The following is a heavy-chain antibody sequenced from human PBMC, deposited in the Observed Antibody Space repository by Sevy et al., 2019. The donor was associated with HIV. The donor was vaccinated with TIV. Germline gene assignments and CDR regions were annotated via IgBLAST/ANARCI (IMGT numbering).Heavy chain of an antibody. V-gene: IGHV3-23*01. CDR2: ISVSGRL. J-gene: IGHJ4*02. D-gene: IGHD6-19*01. CDR3: AKDGYSSGLPDYFDY. Sequence: GGSLRLSCAASGFKFDNYAMAWVRQAPGQGLVWVSAISVSGRLSYADSVKGRFTISRDSSKKMIYLHLNSLRADDTGTYYCAKDGYSSGLPDYFDYWGQGTLVTVSS. CDR1: GFKFDNYA.